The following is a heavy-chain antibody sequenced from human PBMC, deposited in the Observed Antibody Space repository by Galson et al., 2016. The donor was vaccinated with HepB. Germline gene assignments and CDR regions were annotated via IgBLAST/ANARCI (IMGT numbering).Heavy chain of an antibody. Sequence: QSGAEVKKPGESLKISCKGSGYSFSTYFIAWVRQMPGKGLEWMGIIYPGDSDTRYSPSFQGQVTMSADKSISTAYLQWSSLKASDTATYYGARQMSVVGKGGMDVGGQGTTVTVSS. J-gene: IGHJ6*02. CDR3: ARQMSVVGKGGMDV. V-gene: IGHV5-51*01. D-gene: IGHD1-26*01. CDR2: IYPGDSDT. CDR1: GYSFSTYF.